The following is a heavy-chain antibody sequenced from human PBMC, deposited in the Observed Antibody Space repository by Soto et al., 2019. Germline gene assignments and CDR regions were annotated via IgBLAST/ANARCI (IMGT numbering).Heavy chain of an antibody. CDR3: ARDLEVGSYLYYFDF. D-gene: IGHD1-26*01. Sequence: GGSLRLSCAATGFTFTNYYISWIRQAPGKGLEWVSYISANNVYTNYADSVKGRFTISRDNGKNSVYLQMNGLRAEDTAVYYCARDLEVGSYLYYFDFWGQGALVTVSS. J-gene: IGHJ4*02. V-gene: IGHV3-11*06. CDR2: ISANNVYT. CDR1: GFTFTNYY.